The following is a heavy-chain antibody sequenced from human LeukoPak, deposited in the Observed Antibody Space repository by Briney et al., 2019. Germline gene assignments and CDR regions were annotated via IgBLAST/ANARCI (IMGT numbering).Heavy chain of an antibody. V-gene: IGHV4-59*08. CDR1: GGSFSNHF. D-gene: IGHD6-13*01. Sequence: PSETLSLTCTIPGGSFSNHFWTSIRPPPFKGPECIGYIYGSGTTYYNPSLESRVTISVDTSKNQFSVKLTSVTAADTAVYYCARRNPAAVGHEVDSWGQGILVSVSS. CDR2: IYGSGTT. CDR3: ARRNPAAVGHEVDS. J-gene: IGHJ4*02.